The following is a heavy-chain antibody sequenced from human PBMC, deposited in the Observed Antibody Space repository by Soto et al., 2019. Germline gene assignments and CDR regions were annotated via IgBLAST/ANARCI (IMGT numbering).Heavy chain of an antibody. V-gene: IGHV1-3*01. CDR3: AKGGNIAVVVDDYGMEV. D-gene: IGHD2-15*01. CDR1: GYTFSNYA. Sequence: ASVKVSCKASGYTFSNYAMHWVGQAPGQRLEWMGWINAGNGNTKYSQKFQDRVTITRDTSASTAYMELSSLRSEDTAVYYCAKGGNIAVVVDDYGMEVWGQGTTVNVSS. J-gene: IGHJ6*01. CDR2: INAGNGNT.